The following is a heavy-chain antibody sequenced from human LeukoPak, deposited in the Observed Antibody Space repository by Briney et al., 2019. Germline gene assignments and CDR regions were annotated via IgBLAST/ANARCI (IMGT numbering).Heavy chain of an antibody. D-gene: IGHD3-16*01. V-gene: IGHV3-23*01. CDR3: AKNVLGMRAFDI. CDR2: IGGSGTPSSA. J-gene: IGHJ3*02. CDR1: GFTFSTYA. Sequence: PGGSLWLSCAASGFTFSTYAMTWVRQAPGKGLEWVSTIGGSGTPSSASYADSVKGRFTISSDKSKNTLYLLINRLRADDTAIYYCAKNVLGMRAFDIWGQGTMVTVSS.